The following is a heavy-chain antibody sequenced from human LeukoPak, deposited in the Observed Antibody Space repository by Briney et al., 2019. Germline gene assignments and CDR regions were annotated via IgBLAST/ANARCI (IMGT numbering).Heavy chain of an antibody. CDR1: GFTFSSYD. V-gene: IGHV3-13*01. D-gene: IGHD6-19*01. CDR2: IGKAGDT. J-gene: IGHJ6*02. Sequence: GSLRLSCVAAGFTFSSYDMHWVRQATGKGLEWVSAIGKAGDTYYLGSVKGRFTISRENAKNSLYLQMNSLRAGDTAVYYCVRDPSGWGMDVWGQGTTVTVSS. CDR3: VRDPSGWGMDV.